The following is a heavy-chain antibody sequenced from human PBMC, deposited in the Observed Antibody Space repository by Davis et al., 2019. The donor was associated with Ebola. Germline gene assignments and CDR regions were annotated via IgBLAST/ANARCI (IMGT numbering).Heavy chain of an antibody. D-gene: IGHD4-17*01. V-gene: IGHV3-23*01. Sequence: GESLKISCAASGFSFSRYAMSWVRQAPGKGLEWVSGISIIGGSTEYADSVKGRFTISRDNSKDTLYLQMNSLRAEDMAVYYCAKRGYGDDFGVKNFEHWGQGTLVTVSS. J-gene: IGHJ4*02. CDR1: GFSFSRYA. CDR3: AKRGYGDDFGVKNFEH. CDR2: ISIIGGST.